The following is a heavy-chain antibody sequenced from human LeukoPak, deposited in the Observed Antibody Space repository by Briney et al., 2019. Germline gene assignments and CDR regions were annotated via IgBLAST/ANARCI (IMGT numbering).Heavy chain of an antibody. V-gene: IGHV3-7*01. CDR3: ARALRDSSCYRYFDY. J-gene: IGHJ4*02. CDR2: IKQDGSEK. CDR1: GFTFSSYG. D-gene: IGHD3-22*01. Sequence: GGSLRLSCAASGFTFSSYGMHWVRQAPGKGLEWVANIKQDGSEKDYVDSVKGRFTISRDNARNSMYLQMNSLRAEDTAVYYCARALRDSSCYRYFDYWGQGTLVTVSS.